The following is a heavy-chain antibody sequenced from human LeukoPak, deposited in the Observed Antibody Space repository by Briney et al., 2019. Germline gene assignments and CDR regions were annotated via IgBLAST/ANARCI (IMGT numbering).Heavy chain of an antibody. V-gene: IGHV4-34*01. CDR3: ARGARTPKPIPENYDILAGSHYYYYYMDV. CDR2: INHSGST. Sequence: PSETLSLTCAVYGGSFSGYYWSWIRQPPGKGLEWIGEINHSGSTNYSPSLKSRVTISVDTSKNQFSLKLSSVTAADTAVYYCARGARTPKPIPENYDILAGSHYYYYYMDVWGKGTTVTVSS. CDR1: GGSFSGYY. J-gene: IGHJ6*03. D-gene: IGHD3-9*01.